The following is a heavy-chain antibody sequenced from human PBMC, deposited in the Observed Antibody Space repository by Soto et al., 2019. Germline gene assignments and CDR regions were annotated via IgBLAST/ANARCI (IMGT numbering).Heavy chain of an antibody. D-gene: IGHD3-10*01. CDR3: ARDRYYGSGTYYNFYSGMDV. CDR2: IFHSGST. CDR1: GGSINSGDYY. Sequence: SETPSLTSTLSGGSINSGDYYWTWVRQPPGKGLEWIGNIFHSGSTYYTPSLQSRVTISLDTSKNHFSLKLSSVTPADTAVYYCARDRYYGSGTYYNFYSGMDVWGQGTTVTVSS. J-gene: IGHJ6*02. V-gene: IGHV4-30-4*01.